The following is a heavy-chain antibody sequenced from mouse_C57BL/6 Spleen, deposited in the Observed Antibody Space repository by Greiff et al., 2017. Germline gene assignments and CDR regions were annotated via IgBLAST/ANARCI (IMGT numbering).Heavy chain of an antibody. J-gene: IGHJ4*01. Sequence: VQLKQSGPELVKPGASVKMSCKASGYTFTDYNMHWVKQSHGKSLEWIGYINPNNGGTSYNQKFKGKATLTVNKSSSTAYMELRSLTSEDSAVYYCAMGEYAMDYWGQGTSVTVSS. CDR3: AMGEYAMDY. CDR1: GYTFTDYN. V-gene: IGHV1-22*01. CDR2: INPNNGGT.